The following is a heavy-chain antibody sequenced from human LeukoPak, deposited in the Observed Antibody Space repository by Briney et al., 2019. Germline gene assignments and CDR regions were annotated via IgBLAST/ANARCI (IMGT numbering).Heavy chain of an antibody. CDR1: GFTFSSYG. D-gene: IGHD3-22*01. J-gene: IGHJ4*02. CDR3: AKSSRWYYDSCDLDY. Sequence: GGSLRLSCAASGFTFSSYGMSWVRQAPGKGLEWVSAISGSGGSTYYADSVKGRFTISRDNSKNTLYLQMNSLRAEDTAVYYCAKSSRWYYDSCDLDYWGQGTLVTVSS. V-gene: IGHV3-23*01. CDR2: ISGSGGST.